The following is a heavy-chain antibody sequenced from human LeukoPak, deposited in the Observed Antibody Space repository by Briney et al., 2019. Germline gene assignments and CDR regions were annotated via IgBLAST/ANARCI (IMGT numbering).Heavy chain of an antibody. CDR2: IYYSGST. D-gene: IGHD3-10*01. CDR3: ARGWGSGKLEYFQH. J-gene: IGHJ1*01. Sequence: PSETLSLTCTVSGGSISSYYWSWIRQPPGKGLEWIGYIYYSGSTNYNPSLKSRVTISVDTSKNQFSLKLSSVTAADTAVYYCARGWGSGKLEYFQHWGQGALVTVSS. V-gene: IGHV4-59*01. CDR1: GGSISSYY.